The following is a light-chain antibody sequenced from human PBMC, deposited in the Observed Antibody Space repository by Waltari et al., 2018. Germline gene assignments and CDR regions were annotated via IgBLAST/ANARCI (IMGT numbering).Light chain of an antibody. V-gene: IGKV3-20*01. Sequence: EIVLTQSPGTLSLSPGERATLSCRASPYVSSNLLAWYQRKPGRAPRLLIFAASSRATGVPDRFSGSGSGTDFTLTISRLEPEDFAVYYCQQYGNSPWTFGPGTKIEIK. J-gene: IGKJ1*01. CDR3: QQYGNSPWT. CDR1: PYVSSNL. CDR2: AAS.